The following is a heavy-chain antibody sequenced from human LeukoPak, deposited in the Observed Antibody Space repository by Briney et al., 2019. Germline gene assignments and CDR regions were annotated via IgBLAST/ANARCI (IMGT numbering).Heavy chain of an antibody. Sequence: GASVKVSCKASGYTFTSYYVHWVRQAPGQGLEWMGIINPSGGSTSYAQKFQGRVTMTRDTSTSTVYMELSSLRSEDTAVYYCASDRTSRHSPGGTQFDYWGQGTLVTVSS. D-gene: IGHD1-14*01. CDR2: INPSGGST. CDR3: ASDRTSRHSPGGTQFDY. CDR1: GYTFTSYY. V-gene: IGHV1-46*01. J-gene: IGHJ4*02.